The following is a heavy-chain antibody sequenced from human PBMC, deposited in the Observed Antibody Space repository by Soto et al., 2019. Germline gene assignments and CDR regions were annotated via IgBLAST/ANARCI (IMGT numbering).Heavy chain of an antibody. V-gene: IGHV4-61*01. CDR2: IYHSGST. CDR1: GASVSYGSYF. D-gene: IGHD1-7*01. CDR3: ARAPGIITGTSRLDY. J-gene: IGHJ4*02. Sequence: ASETLSLTCAVSGASVSYGSYFWSWIRQPPGKGLEWIGYIYHSGSTNYNPSLKRRVTMSLDTSENQLSLKLISVTAADTAVYYCARAPGIITGTSRLDYWGQGILVTVAS.